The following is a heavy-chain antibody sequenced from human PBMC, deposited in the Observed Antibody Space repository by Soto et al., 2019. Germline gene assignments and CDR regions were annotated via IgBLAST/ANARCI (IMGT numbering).Heavy chain of an antibody. V-gene: IGHV4-59*01. J-gene: IGHJ4*02. Sequence: ETLSLTCTVSSDSISSYYWSWIRQPPGKRLEWIGYISYSGSTDYNPSLKSRVTISGDTSKNQFSLKVSSVTAVDTAVYYCARGTSWQLPFDYWGQGTLVTVSS. D-gene: IGHD6-13*01. CDR2: ISYSGST. CDR3: ARGTSWQLPFDY. CDR1: SDSISSYY.